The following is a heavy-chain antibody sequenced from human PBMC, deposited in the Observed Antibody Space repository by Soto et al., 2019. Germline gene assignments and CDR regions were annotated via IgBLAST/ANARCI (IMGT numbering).Heavy chain of an antibody. CDR2: IYHSGST. CDR1: GGSISSGGYS. J-gene: IGHJ4*02. V-gene: IGHV4-30-2*01. CDR3: ARAPPLGF. Sequence: QLQLQESGSGLVKPSQTLSLTCAVSGGSISSGGYSWSWIRQPPGKGLECIGYIYHSGSTYYNPSLSSRGTISVAMSKSQFSLTLSSVPAAGTAVYYCARAPPLGFWGQGTLVTVSS.